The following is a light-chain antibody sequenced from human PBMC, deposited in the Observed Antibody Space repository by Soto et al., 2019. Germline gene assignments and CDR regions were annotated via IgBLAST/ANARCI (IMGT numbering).Light chain of an antibody. CDR2: GAS. V-gene: IGKV3-11*01. Sequence: EIVLTQSPASLSLSPGERATLSCRASQSVDSYLVWYQQEPGQAPRLLISGASNRATGIAARFSGSGSGTDFTLTINSLEPEDFAVYYCQQRNNWPSTFGQGTRLEIK. CDR3: QQRNNWPST. J-gene: IGKJ5*01. CDR1: QSVDSY.